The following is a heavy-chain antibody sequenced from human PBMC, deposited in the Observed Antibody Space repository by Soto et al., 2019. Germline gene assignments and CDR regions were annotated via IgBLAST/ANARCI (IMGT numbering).Heavy chain of an antibody. J-gene: IGHJ5*02. CDR2: ISAYNGNT. Sequence: ASVKVSCKASGYSFSTSGISWVRQAPGQGLEWMGWISAYNGNTNYEQKLQDRVTMTTDTSTSTAYLELRSLRSDDTAVYYCARACHYYDSSCYATWGQGTLVTVSS. D-gene: IGHD2-2*01. CDR1: GYSFSTSG. CDR3: ARACHYYDSSCYAT. V-gene: IGHV1-18*01.